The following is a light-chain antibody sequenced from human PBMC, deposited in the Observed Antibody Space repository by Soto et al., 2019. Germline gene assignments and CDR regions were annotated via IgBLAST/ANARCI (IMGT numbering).Light chain of an antibody. Sequence: DIQMTQSPSSLSASVGDRVTITCRASQSISSYLNWYQQKPGKAPMLLIYAESSLQSGVPSRFSGSGSGTDFTLTISSLQPEDFATYYCQPTYSTPLTFGGGNKVEIK. CDR1: QSISSY. CDR3: QPTYSTPLT. V-gene: IGKV1-39*01. J-gene: IGKJ4*01. CDR2: AES.